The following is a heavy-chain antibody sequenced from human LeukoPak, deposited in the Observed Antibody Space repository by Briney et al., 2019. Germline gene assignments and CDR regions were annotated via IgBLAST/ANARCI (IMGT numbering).Heavy chain of an antibody. CDR2: ISSDGTTT. V-gene: IGHV3-74*01. CDR3: ARGDGYYGGFDY. D-gene: IGHD5-24*01. Sequence: GSLRLSCAASGFTFSTFWMHWVRQTPGKGLVWVSRISSDGTTTHYADSVKGRFTISRDNAKNTLFLHMNSLRAEDTAVYYCARGDGYYGGFDYWGQGTLVTVSS. CDR1: GFTFSTFW. J-gene: IGHJ4*02.